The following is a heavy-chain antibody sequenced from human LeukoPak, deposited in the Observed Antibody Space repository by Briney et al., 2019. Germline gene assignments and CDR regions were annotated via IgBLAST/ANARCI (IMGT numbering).Heavy chain of an antibody. CDR2: ISHDVKTT. D-gene: IGHD3-10*01. J-gene: IGHJ4*02. Sequence: GGSLRLSCVASGFIFSDSVIHWVRQAPGKGLEGVAVISHDVKTTYYADSAKGRFTISRDNSRNTVFLQMNRLRPEDTAVYYCVKEAYYGWGSSPTFYFDYWGQGTRVTVSS. CDR1: GFIFSDSV. CDR3: VKEAYYGWGSSPTFYFDY. V-gene: IGHV3-30*04.